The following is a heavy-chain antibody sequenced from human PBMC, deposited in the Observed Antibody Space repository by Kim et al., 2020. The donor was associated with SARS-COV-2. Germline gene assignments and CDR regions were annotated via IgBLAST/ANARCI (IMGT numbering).Heavy chain of an antibody. J-gene: IGHJ6*03. V-gene: IGHV3-23*01. CDR1: GFTFSSYA. Sequence: GGSLRLSCAASGFTFSSYAMSWVRQAPGKGLEWVSAISGSGGSTYYADSVKGRFTISRDNSKNTLYLQMNSLRAEDTAVYYCAKGPYSNYYYYMDVWGKGTTVTVSS. CDR3: AKGPYSNYYYYMDV. CDR2: ISGSGGST. D-gene: IGHD6-13*01.